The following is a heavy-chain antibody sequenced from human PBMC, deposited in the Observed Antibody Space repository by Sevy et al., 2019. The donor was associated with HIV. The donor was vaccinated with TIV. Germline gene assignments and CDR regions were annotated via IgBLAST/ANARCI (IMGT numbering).Heavy chain of an antibody. V-gene: IGHV1-24*01. CDR1: GYSVIEFS. D-gene: IGHD3-22*01. CDR3: ATTKDYYDSSGYPFDY. CDR2: FDPEDDET. Sequence: ASVKVSCKVSGYSVIEFSMHWVRQAPGKGLEWMGTFDPEDDETIYAQKIQGRVTMTEDTSTDTAYIELSSLRSGDTAVYYCATTKDYYDSSGYPFDYWGQGTLVTVSS. J-gene: IGHJ4*02.